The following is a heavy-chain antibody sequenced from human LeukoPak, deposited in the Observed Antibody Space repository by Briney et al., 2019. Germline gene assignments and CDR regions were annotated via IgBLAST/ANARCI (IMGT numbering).Heavy chain of an antibody. J-gene: IGHJ5*02. D-gene: IGHD3-10*01. V-gene: IGHV3-23*01. Sequence: GGSLRLSCAASGFTFSSYAMSWVRQAPGKGLEWVSAISGSGGSTYYADSVKGRLTISRDNSKNTLYLQMNSLRAEDTAVYYCAKAWFGELYNWFDPWGQGTLVTVSS. CDR2: ISGSGGST. CDR3: AKAWFGELYNWFDP. CDR1: GFTFSSYA.